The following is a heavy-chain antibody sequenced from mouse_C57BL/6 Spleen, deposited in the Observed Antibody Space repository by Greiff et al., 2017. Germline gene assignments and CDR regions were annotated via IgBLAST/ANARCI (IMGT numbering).Heavy chain of an antibody. CDR2: INPNNGGT. CDR1: GYTFTDYY. J-gene: IGHJ3*01. D-gene: IGHD2-3*01. Sequence: VQLQQSGPELVKPGASVKISCKASGYTFTDYYMNWVKQSPGKSLEWIGDINPNNGGTSCNQKFKGKATLTVDKSSSTAYMELRSLTSEDSAVYYCARYYDGYFTWFAYWGQGTLVTVSA. V-gene: IGHV1-26*01. CDR3: ARYYDGYFTWFAY.